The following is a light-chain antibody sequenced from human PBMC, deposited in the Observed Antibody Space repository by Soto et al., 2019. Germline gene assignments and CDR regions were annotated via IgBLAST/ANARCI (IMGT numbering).Light chain of an antibody. CDR2: GAS. CDR3: QQYDNWPLT. J-gene: IGKJ4*01. Sequence: IWMTQAPATLSVSPGERATLSCRASQSVSSNLAWYQQKPGQAPRFLIYGASTRATGIPARFSGSGSGTEFTLTISSLQSEDFAVYYCQQYDNWPLTFGGGTKVDIK. CDR1: QSVSSN. V-gene: IGKV3-15*01.